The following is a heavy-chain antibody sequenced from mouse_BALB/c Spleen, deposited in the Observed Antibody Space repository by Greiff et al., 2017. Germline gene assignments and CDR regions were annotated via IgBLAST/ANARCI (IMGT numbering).Heavy chain of an antibody. CDR3: ARDSYDGYYVAWFAY. V-gene: IGHV5-6-3*01. CDR1: GFTFSSYG. Sequence: EVHLVESGGGLVQPGGSLKLSCAASGFTFSSYGMSWVRQTPDKRLELVATINSNGGSTYYPDSVKGRFTISRDNAKNTLYLQMSSLKSEDTAMYYCARDSYDGYYVAWFAYWGQGTLVTVSA. J-gene: IGHJ3*01. D-gene: IGHD2-3*01. CDR2: INSNGGST.